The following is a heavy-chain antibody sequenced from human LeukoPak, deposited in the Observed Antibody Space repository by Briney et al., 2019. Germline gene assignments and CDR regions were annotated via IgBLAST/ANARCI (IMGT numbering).Heavy chain of an antibody. CDR2: ISGSGGST. CDR3: AKRRGLELLYYYYMDV. Sequence: GGSLRLSCAASGFAFSSYAMTWVRQAPGKGLEWVSAISGSGGSTYYADSVKGRFTISRDNSKNTLFLQMNSLRAEDTAVYYCAKRRGLELLYYYYMDVWGKGTTVTVSS. CDR1: GFAFSSYA. V-gene: IGHV3-23*01. D-gene: IGHD1-7*01. J-gene: IGHJ6*03.